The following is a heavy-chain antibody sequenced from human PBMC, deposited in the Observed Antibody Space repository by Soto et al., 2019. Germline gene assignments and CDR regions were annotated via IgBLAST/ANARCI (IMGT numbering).Heavy chain of an antibody. D-gene: IGHD3-10*01. Sequence: PGGSLRLSCAASGFTVSSNYMSWVRQAPGKGLELVSVIYSGGSTYYADSVKGRFTISRDNSKNTLFLQMNSLRAEDTAVYYCASTKKGSYLDYWGQGTLVTVSS. CDR3: ASTKKGSYLDY. CDR2: IYSGGST. CDR1: GFTVSSNY. J-gene: IGHJ4*02. V-gene: IGHV3-66*01.